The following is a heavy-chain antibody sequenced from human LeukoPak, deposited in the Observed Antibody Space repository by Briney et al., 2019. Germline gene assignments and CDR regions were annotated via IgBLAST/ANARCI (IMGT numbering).Heavy chain of an antibody. CDR1: GFTFSSYS. Sequence: GGSLRLSCAASGFTFSSYSMNWVRQAPGKGLEWVSYISSSSSTIYYADSVKGRFTISRDNAKNSLYLQMNSLRAEDTALYYCAKDKDGDYYYYGMDVWGQGTTVTVSS. J-gene: IGHJ6*02. V-gene: IGHV3-48*01. CDR3: AKDKDGDYYYYGMDV. D-gene: IGHD4-17*01. CDR2: ISSSSSTI.